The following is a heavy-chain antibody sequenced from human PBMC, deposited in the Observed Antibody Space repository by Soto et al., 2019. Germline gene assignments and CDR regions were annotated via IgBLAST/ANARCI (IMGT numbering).Heavy chain of an antibody. J-gene: IGHJ6*02. Sequence: QVQLVESGGGVVQPGRSLRLSCAASGFTFSSYGMHWVRQAPGKGLEWVAVISYDGSNKYYADSVKGRFTISRDNSKNTLYLQMNSLRAEDTAVYYCAKLPSRSLHYGMDVWGQGTTVTVSS. D-gene: IGHD6-13*01. CDR2: ISYDGSNK. CDR3: AKLPSRSLHYGMDV. V-gene: IGHV3-30*18. CDR1: GFTFSSYG.